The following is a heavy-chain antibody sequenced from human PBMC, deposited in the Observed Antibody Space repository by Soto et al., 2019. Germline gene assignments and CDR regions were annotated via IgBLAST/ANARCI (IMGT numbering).Heavy chain of an antibody. J-gene: IGHJ4*02. CDR3: ARDSVERFLEWFLAYYFDY. D-gene: IGHD3-3*01. CDR2: IWYDGSNK. CDR1: GFTFSSYG. Sequence: GGSLRLSCAASGFTFSSYGMHWVRQAPGKGLEWVAVIWYDGSNKYYADSVKGRFTISRDNSKNTLYLQMNSLRAEDTAVYYCARDSVERFLEWFLAYYFDYWGQGTLVTVSS. V-gene: IGHV3-33*01.